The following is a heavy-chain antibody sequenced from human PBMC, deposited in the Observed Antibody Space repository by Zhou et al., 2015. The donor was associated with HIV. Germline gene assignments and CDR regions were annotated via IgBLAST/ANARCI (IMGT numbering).Heavy chain of an antibody. J-gene: IGHJ1*01. Sequence: QVQLVQSGAEVKKPGSSVTVSCKASGGAFSDYSITWLRQAPGQGPEWMGAIVPVLGTTNYAQKFQGRVTITADESTRTAYMELNSLKSEDTAVYYCAILPQLVVTALTPFQHWGQGTLVTVSS. D-gene: IGHD2-21*02. CDR1: GGAFSDYS. CDR2: IVPVLGTT. V-gene: IGHV1-69*01. CDR3: AILPQLVVTALTPFQH.